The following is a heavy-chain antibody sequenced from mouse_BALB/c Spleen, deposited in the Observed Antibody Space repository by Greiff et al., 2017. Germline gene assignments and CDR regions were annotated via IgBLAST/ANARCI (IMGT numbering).Heavy chain of an antibody. CDR3: ARGYDGTPFAY. CDR2: ISYSGST. D-gene: IGHD2-14*01. V-gene: IGHV3-2*02. Sequence: DVKLQESGPGLVKPSQSLSLTCTVTGYSITSDYAWNWIRQFPGNKLEWMGYISYSGSTSYNPSLKSRISITRDTSKNQFFLQLNSVTTEDTATYYCARGYDGTPFAYWGQGTLVTVSA. CDR1: GYSITSDYA. J-gene: IGHJ3*01.